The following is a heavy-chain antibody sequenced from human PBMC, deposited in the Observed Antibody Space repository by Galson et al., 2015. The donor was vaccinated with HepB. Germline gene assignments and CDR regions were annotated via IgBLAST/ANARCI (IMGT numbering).Heavy chain of an antibody. V-gene: IGHV1-18*01. CDR3: ARERGYSNYVRRQLDY. CDR2: ISAYNGNT. CDR1: GYTFTSYG. J-gene: IGHJ4*02. Sequence: SVKVSCKASGYTFTSYGISWVRQAPGQGLEWMGWISAYNGNTNYALKLQGRVTMTTDTSTSTAYMELRSLRSDDTAVYYCARERGYSNYVRRQLDYWGQGTLVTVSS. D-gene: IGHD4-11*01.